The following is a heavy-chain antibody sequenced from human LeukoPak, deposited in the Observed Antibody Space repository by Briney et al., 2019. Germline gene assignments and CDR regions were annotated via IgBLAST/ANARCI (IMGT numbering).Heavy chain of an antibody. CDR3: ARVLWFGLYYYYYGMDV. V-gene: IGHV1-2*02. Sequence: ASVKVSCKASGYTFTGYYMHWVRQAPGQGLEWMEWINPNSGGTNYAQKFQGRVTMTRDTSISTAYMELSRLRSDDTAVYYCARVLWFGLYYYYYGMDVWGQGTTVTVSS. CDR1: GYTFTGYY. D-gene: IGHD3-10*01. CDR2: INPNSGGT. J-gene: IGHJ6*02.